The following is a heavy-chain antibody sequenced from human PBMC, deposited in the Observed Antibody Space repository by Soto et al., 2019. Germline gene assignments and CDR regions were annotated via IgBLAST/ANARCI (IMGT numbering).Heavy chain of an antibody. CDR3: ARERPDGARLDP. Sequence: SETLSLTRTVSGGSIRSGDHYWSWIRQPPGKGLEWIGYIYYSGSTYYNPSLKSRVTISVDTSKSQFSLKLTSVTAADTAVYYCARERPDGARLDPWGQGTLVTVSS. J-gene: IGHJ5*02. V-gene: IGHV4-30-4*01. D-gene: IGHD6-6*01. CDR2: IYYSGST. CDR1: GGSIRSGDHY.